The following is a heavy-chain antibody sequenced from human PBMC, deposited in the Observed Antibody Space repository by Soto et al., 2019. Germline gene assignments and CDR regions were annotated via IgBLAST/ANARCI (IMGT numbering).Heavy chain of an antibody. V-gene: IGHV4-30-4*01. CDR2: IYYSGST. D-gene: IGHD3-22*01. J-gene: IGHJ4*02. CDR3: ARDYYYIRGSEY. Sequence: QVQLQESGPGLVKPSQTLSLTCTVSGGSISSGDYYWSWIRQPPGKGLEWIGYIYYSGSTYYNPSLKSRVTISVDTSKIQFSLQLSSVTAAVTAVYDCARDYYYIRGSEYWGQGTLVTVSS. CDR1: GGSISSGDYY.